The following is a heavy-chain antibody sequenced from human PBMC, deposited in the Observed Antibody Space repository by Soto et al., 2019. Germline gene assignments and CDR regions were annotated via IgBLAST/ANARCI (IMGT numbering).Heavy chain of an antibody. CDR1: GGSISSSSYY. CDR2: IYYSGST. CDR3: ARHSVITMVRGVKRVGYFDY. J-gene: IGHJ4*02. D-gene: IGHD3-10*01. Sequence: SETLSLTCTVSGGSISSSSYYWGWIRQPPGKGLEWIGSIYYSGSTYYNPSLKSRVTISVDTSKNQFSLKLSSVTAADTAVYYCARHSVITMVRGVKRVGYFDYWGQGPLVTVSS. V-gene: IGHV4-39*01.